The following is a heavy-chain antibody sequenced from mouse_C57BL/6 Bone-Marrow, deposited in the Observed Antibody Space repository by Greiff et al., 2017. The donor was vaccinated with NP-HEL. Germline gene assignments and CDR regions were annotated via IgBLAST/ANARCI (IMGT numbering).Heavy chain of an antibody. D-gene: IGHD5-5*01. J-gene: IGHJ4*01. CDR2: ISYDGSN. CDR1: GYSITSGYY. Sequence: DVQLQESGPGLVKPSQSLSLTCSVTGYSITSGYYWNWIRQFPGNKLEWMGYISYDGSNNYNPSLKNRISITRDTSKNQFFLKLNSVTTEDTATYYCARGVLPYAMDYWGQGTSVTVSS. V-gene: IGHV3-6*01. CDR3: ARGVLPYAMDY.